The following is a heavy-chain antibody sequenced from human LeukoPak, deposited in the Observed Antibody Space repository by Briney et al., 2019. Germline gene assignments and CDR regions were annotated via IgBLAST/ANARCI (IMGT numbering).Heavy chain of an antibody. Sequence: SETLSLTCTVSGGXISSYYCSWIRQPAGKGLEWIGRIYTSGSTNYNPSLKSRVTMSVDTSKNQFSLTLSSVTAADTAVYYFARSVEVSLLWFGDLSPESYYFDYWGQGTLVTVSS. V-gene: IGHV4-4*07. D-gene: IGHD3-10*01. J-gene: IGHJ4*02. CDR3: ARSVEVSLLWFGDLSPESYYFDY. CDR1: GGXISSYY. CDR2: IYTSGST.